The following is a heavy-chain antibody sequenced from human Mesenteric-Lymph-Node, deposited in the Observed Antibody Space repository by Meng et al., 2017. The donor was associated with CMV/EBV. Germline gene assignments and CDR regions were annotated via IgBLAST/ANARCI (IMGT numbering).Heavy chain of an antibody. J-gene: IGHJ4*02. CDR3: ARVRRGSFDF. D-gene: IGHD3-16*01. CDR2: LYSYGDP. Sequence: GGSLRLSCAASGFTFSSYSMNWVRQAPGERLEWVSILYSYGDPRYADSVGGRFTISRDNSKNTLYLQMTSLMAGDTAVYYCARVRRGSFDFRGRGTLVTVSS. V-gene: IGHV3-53*01. CDR1: GFTFSSYS.